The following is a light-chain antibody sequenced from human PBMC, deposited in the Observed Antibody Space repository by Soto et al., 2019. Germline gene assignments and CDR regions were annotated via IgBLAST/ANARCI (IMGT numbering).Light chain of an antibody. CDR2: GAS. CDR1: QSVRNSL. J-gene: IGKJ1*01. Sequence: EIVLAQSPGTLSLSPAARATFSCRSSQSVRNSLLAWYQQKPGQPPRLLIYGASSRATGIPDRFSGSGSGTDFTLTISRLEPEDFAVYFCQQYGSSPQTFGQGTKVDIK. V-gene: IGKV3-20*01. CDR3: QQYGSSPQT.